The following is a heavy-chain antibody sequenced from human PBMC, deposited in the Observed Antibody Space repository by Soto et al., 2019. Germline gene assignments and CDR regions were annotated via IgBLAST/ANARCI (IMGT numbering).Heavy chain of an antibody. CDR2: ISFDGSNK. D-gene: IGHD3-16*02. CDR1: NFAFSSSD. Sequence: GSSLILYCASRNFAFSSSDMNSVAEATSTGLELVAVISFDGSNKYYADSVKGRFTISRDNSKNTLYLQMNSLRAEDTAVYYCAKDHHDYVWGSYRYTVRWYYGMDVWGQGT. J-gene: IGHJ6*02. V-gene: IGHV3-30*18. CDR3: AKDHHDYVWGSYRYTVRWYYGMDV.